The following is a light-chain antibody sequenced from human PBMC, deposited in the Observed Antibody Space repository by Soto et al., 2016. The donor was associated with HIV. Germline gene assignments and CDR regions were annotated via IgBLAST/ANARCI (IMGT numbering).Light chain of an antibody. CDR2: TAS. V-gene: IGKV1-5*03. Sequence: DIQMTQSPSTLSASVGDRVTLTCRASQSISTWLAWYQKRPGKAPKLLIYTASTLGSGVPSRFSGSGSGTDFTLTISGLQPDDFATYYCQHYNTYSPAFGQGTKLEIK. J-gene: IGKJ2*01. CDR1: QSISTW. CDR3: QHYNTYSPA.